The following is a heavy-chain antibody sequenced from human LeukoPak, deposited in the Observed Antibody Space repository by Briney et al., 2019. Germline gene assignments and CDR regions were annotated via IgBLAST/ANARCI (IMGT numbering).Heavy chain of an antibody. CDR1: RFKFADYI. V-gene: IGHV3-20*04. CDR3: ARDPFCSSSTGCYFEDSCDP. CDR2: ITWNGDKT. D-gene: IGHD2-2*01. Sequence: PGGSLRLSCTDSRFKFADYIRSWVRQVPGKGLEWVSGITWNGDKTGYADSVRGRFAISRYNTKKSLYLQMSSLRAEDTALYYCARDPFCSSSTGCYFEDSCDPWGPGTLVTVSS. J-gene: IGHJ5*02.